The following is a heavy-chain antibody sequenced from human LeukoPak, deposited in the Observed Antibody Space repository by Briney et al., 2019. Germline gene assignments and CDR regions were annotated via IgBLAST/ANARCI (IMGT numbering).Heavy chain of an antibody. V-gene: IGHV3-21*01. CDR2: ISSSSGYI. CDR3: ARDWVDY. J-gene: IGHJ4*02. CDR1: GFTFSSYS. D-gene: IGHD3-16*01. Sequence: SGGSLRLSCAASGFTFSSYSMNWVRQAPGKGLEWVSSISSSSGYIYYADSVKGRFTISRDNAKNSLYLQMSSLRAEDMAVYYCARDWVDYWDQGTLVTVSS.